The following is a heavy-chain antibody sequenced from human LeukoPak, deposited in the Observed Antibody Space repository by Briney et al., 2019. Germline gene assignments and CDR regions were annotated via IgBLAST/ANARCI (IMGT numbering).Heavy chain of an antibody. CDR3: ASYSKGH. J-gene: IGHJ4*02. D-gene: IGHD2-15*01. V-gene: IGHV3-66*01. CDR2: IYSGGST. CDR1: GFTVSSNF. Sequence: GGSLRLSCAASGFTVSSNFLSWVRQAPGKGLEWISVIYSGGSTHYADSVKGRFTISRDNSKNTLYLQMNTLRAEDTAMYYCASYSKGHWGQGTLVTVSS.